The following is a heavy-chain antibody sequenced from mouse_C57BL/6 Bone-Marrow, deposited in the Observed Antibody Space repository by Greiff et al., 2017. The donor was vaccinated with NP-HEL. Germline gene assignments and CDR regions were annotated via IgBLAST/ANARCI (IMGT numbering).Heavy chain of an antibody. J-gene: IGHJ4*01. D-gene: IGHD1-1*01. CDR3: ASYYGSSAMDY. CDR2: IHPNSGST. CDR1: GYTFTSYW. V-gene: IGHV1-64*01. Sequence: QVQLKQPGAELLKPGASVKLSCKASGYTFTSYWMHWVKQRPGQGLEWIGMIHPNSGSTNYNEKFKSKATLTVDKSSSTAYMQLSSLTSEDSAVYYCASYYGSSAMDYWGQGTSVTVSS.